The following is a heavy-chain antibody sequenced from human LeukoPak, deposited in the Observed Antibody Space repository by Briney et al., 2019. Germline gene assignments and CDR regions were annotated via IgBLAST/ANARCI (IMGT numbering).Heavy chain of an antibody. Sequence: TLSLTCTVSGGSISSGSYYWTWIRQPAGKGLEWIGRIYTSGSTDYNPSLKSRVTISVDTSKNQFSLKLSSVTAADTAVYYCARHQPSIAARRDAFDIWGQGTMVTVSS. J-gene: IGHJ3*02. CDR3: ARHQPSIAARRDAFDI. V-gene: IGHV4-61*02. D-gene: IGHD6-6*01. CDR1: GGSISSGSYY. CDR2: IYTSGST.